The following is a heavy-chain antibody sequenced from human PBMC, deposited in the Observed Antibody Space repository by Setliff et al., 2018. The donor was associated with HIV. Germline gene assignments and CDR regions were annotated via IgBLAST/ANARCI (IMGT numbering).Heavy chain of an antibody. CDR1: GGTFTSYA. Sequence: ASVKVSCKTSGGTFTSYAISWVRQAPGQGLEWMGGFTPILGISNLAQNFQGRVTITADTSTGTAYMDLSSLRYEDAAVYYCARGWMATLNGPLAYWGQGTLVTVSS. D-gene: IGHD2-15*01. CDR2: FTPILGIS. J-gene: IGHJ4*02. V-gene: IGHV1-69*10. CDR3: ARGWMATLNGPLAY.